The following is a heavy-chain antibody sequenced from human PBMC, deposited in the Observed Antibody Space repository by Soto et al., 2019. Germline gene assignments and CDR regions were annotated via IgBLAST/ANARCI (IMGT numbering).Heavy chain of an antibody. J-gene: IGHJ5*02. CDR2: MNPNSGNT. D-gene: IGHD5-12*01. Sequence: ASVKVSCKASGYIFSSHCIYWVRQATGQGLEWMGWMNPNSGNTGYAQKFQGRVTMTRNTSISTAYMELSSLRSEDTAVYYCARGLFEDGYNSRLGPWGQGTLVTVSS. CDR3: ARGLFEDGYNSRLGP. V-gene: IGHV1-8*01. CDR1: GYIFSSHC.